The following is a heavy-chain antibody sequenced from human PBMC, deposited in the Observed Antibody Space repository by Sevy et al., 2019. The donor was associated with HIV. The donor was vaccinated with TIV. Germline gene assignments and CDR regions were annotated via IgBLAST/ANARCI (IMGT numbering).Heavy chain of an antibody. J-gene: IGHJ4*02. V-gene: IGHV3-33*01. CDR2: IWYDGSSK. CDR3: ASGAYYYASRTENFDY. Sequence: GESLKISCAASGFTFSSYGMHWVRQAPGKGLERVALIWYDGSSKYYADSVKGRFTISRDNSKNTLYLQMNSLRAEDTAVYYCASGAYYYASRTENFDYWGQGTLVTVSS. D-gene: IGHD3-10*01. CDR1: GFTFSSYG.